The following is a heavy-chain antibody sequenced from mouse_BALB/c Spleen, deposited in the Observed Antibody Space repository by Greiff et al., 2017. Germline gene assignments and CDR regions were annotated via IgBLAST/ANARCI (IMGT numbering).Heavy chain of an antibody. V-gene: IGHV1-80*01. CDR1: GYAFSSYW. D-gene: IGHD2-3*01. J-gene: IGHJ3*01. CDR3: ARGLLPGGFAY. Sequence: QVQLQQPGAELVKPGSSVKISCKASGYAFSSYWMNWVKQRPGQGLEWIGQIYPGDGDTNYNGKFKGKATLTADKSSSTAYMQLSSLTSEDSAVYFCARGLLPGGFAYWGQGTLVTVSA. CDR2: IYPGDGDT.